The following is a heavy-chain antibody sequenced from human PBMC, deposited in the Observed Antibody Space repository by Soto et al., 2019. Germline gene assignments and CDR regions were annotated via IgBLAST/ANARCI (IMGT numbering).Heavy chain of an antibody. CDR2: IYYSGST. J-gene: IGHJ4*02. V-gene: IGHV4-61*01. CDR1: GGSVSSGSYY. Sequence: QVQLQESGPGLVKPSETLSLTCTVSGGSVSSGSYYWSWIRQPPGKGLEWIGYIYYSGSTNYNPSLKSRVTISVDTSKNQFSLKLSSVTAADTAVYYCARMLAYCGGDCYHSDYWGQGTLVTVSS. CDR3: ARMLAYCGGDCYHSDY. D-gene: IGHD2-21*02.